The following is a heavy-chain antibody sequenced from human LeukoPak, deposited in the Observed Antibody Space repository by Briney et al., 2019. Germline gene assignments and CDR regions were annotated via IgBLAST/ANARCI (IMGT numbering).Heavy chain of an antibody. J-gene: IGHJ3*02. CDR2: IEGDGDGT. CDR3: AKDAFSFNGVFDPFDI. V-gene: IGHV3-23*01. CDR1: RFTFSDYA. D-gene: IGHD2/OR15-2a*01. Sequence: GGSLRLSCAASRFTFSDYAMSWVRQAPGKGLEWVSSIEGDGDGTYYADAVKGRFTISRDNSKDTLYLQMNSLKDEDTALYYCAKDAFSFNGVFDPFDIWGQGTMVTVSS.